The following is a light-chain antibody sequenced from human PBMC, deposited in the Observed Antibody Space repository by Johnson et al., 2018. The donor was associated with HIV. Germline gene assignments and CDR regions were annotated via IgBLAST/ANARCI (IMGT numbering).Light chain of an antibody. Sequence: QSVLTQPPSVSAAPGQKVTISCSGSSCNLGNNYVSWYQQLPGTAPKLLIYDNNKRPSGIPDRFSGSKSGTSATLGITGLQTWDEADYYCGTWDSSLSAGVFGTGTKVTVL. J-gene: IGLJ1*01. CDR1: SCNLGNNY. CDR2: DNN. CDR3: GTWDSSLSAGV. V-gene: IGLV1-51*01.